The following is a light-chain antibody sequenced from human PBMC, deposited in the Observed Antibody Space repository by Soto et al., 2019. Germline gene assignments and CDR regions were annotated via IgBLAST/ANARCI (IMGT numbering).Light chain of an antibody. V-gene: IGKV3-15*01. CDR2: GAS. Sequence: ILLTQSPTTLSVSPLERPTLSCRASQSVSSNLAWFQQKPGQAPRLLIYGASTRDTGIPARFSGSGSGTEFTLTISSLQSEDFAVYHCQQYNKWPPTFGQGTKVDIK. J-gene: IGKJ1*01. CDR1: QSVSSN. CDR3: QQYNKWPPT.